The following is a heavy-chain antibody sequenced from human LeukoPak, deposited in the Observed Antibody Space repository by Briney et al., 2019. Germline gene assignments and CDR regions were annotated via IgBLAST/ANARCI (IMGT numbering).Heavy chain of an antibody. V-gene: IGHV3-21*01. CDR3: ARDGNILAARPRGYYYYYMDV. J-gene: IGHJ6*03. D-gene: IGHD6-6*01. CDR1: GFTFSSYS. CDR2: ISSSSSYI. Sequence: GGSLRLSCAASGFTFSSYSMNWVRQAPGKGLEWVSSISSSSSYIYYADSVKGRFTISRDNAKNSLYPQMNSLRAEDTAAYYCARDGNILAARPRGYYYYYMDVWGKGTTVTVSS.